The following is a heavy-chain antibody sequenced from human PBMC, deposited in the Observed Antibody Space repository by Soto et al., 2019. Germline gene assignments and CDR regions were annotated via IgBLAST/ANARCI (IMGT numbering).Heavy chain of an antibody. Sequence: ASVKVSCKASGYRFASYGISWVRQAPGQGLEWMGWMNPNSGNTGYAQKFQGRVTMTRNTSISTAYMELSSLRSEDTAVYYCARTLYGDNVDYWGQGTLVTVSS. CDR3: ARTLYGDNVDY. CDR1: GYRFASYG. J-gene: IGHJ4*02. V-gene: IGHV1-8*01. D-gene: IGHD4-17*01. CDR2: MNPNSGNT.